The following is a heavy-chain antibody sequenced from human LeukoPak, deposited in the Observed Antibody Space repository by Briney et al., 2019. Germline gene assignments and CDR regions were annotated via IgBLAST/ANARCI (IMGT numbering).Heavy chain of an antibody. D-gene: IGHD6-6*01. V-gene: IGHV3-48*01. J-gene: IGHJ4*02. CDR1: GFTLSNYG. CDR2: ISSSSSSI. CDR3: ARGGAARPDY. Sequence: PGGSLRLSCAASGFTLSNYGMDWVRQAPGKGLEWVSYISSSSSSIYYADSVKGRFTISRDNAKNSLFLQMNSLRAEDTAVYYCARGGAARPDYWGQGTLVTVSS.